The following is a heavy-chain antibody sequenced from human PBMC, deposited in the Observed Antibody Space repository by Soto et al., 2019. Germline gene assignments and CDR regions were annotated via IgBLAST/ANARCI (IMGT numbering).Heavy chain of an antibody. V-gene: IGHV1-69*12. CDR2: IVPIVDTS. CDR1: GGTFSSYA. CDR3: XXXXXXXXXXDY. Sequence: QVQLVQSGAEVRQPASSVKVSCKTSGGTFSSYAISWVRQAPGQGLEWMGGIVPIVDTSTYAQMFQGRVTITADESTXXXXXXXXXXXXXXXXXXXXXXXXXXXXXXDYWGQGTLFTVSS. J-gene: IGHJ4*02.